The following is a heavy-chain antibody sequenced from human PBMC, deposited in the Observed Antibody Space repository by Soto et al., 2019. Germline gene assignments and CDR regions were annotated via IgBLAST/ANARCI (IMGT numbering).Heavy chain of an antibody. D-gene: IGHD7-27*01. J-gene: IGHJ6*02. V-gene: IGHV1-46*01. Sequence: ASVKVSCKASGYTFTSSFMHWLRQAPGQGLEWMGIINPSGGSTSYAQKFQGRVTMTRDTSTSTVYMELSSLRSEDTAVYYCARGGDLIGYYYYGMDVWGQGTTVTVSS. CDR3: ARGGDLIGYYYYGMDV. CDR2: INPSGGST. CDR1: GYTFTSSF.